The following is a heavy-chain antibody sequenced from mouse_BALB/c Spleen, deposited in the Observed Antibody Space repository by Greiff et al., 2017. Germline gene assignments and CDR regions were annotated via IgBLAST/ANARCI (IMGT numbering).Heavy chain of an antibody. CDR1: GYTFTSYV. D-gene: IGHD2-4*01. CDR3: AREDYDYDGGYAMDY. CDR2: INPYNDGT. Sequence: VQLKQSGPELVKPGASVKMSCKASGYTFTSYVMHWVKQKPGQGLEWIGYINPYNDGTKYNEKFKGKATLTSDKSSSTAYMELSSLTSEDSAVYYCAREDYDYDGGYAMDYWGQGTSVTVSS. J-gene: IGHJ4*01. V-gene: IGHV1-14*01.